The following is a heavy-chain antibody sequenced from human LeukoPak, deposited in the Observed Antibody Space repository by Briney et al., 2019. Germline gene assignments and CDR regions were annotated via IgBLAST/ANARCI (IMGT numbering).Heavy chain of an antibody. V-gene: IGHV3-30*02. D-gene: IGHD1-26*01. CDR2: IHYDSTTE. CDR1: GFAFSSYG. J-gene: IGHJ4*02. CDR3: ARGGWELDY. Sequence: GGSLRLSCAASGFAFSSYGMHWVRQAPGKGLEWVAYIHYDSTTEDYADSVKGRFTISRDNSKNTLYLQMDSLRAEDTAVYYCARGGWELDYWGQGTLVTVSS.